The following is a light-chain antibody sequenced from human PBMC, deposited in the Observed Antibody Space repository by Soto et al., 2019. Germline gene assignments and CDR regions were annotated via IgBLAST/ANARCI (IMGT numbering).Light chain of an antibody. V-gene: IGKV3-15*01. J-gene: IGKJ5*01. Sequence: EVVMTQSPGTLSVSPGGSATLSCRASQSLTTNLAWYQQKTGQAPRLLIHDESTRATGIPDRLSGSGSGTEFTLTISRLQSEDFAVYYCQQYDDWPLTFGQGTRLEIK. CDR3: QQYDDWPLT. CDR1: QSLTTN. CDR2: DES.